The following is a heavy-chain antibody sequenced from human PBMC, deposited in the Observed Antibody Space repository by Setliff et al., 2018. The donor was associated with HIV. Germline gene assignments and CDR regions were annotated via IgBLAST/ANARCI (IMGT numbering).Heavy chain of an antibody. CDR3: ARGRCSGGSCYGRYSYFYMDV. V-gene: IGHV4-34*01. CDR2: ITHSGAT. CDR1: GESFSEYS. D-gene: IGHD2-15*01. Sequence: SETLSLTCAVYGESFSEYSWTWIRQPPGKGLEWIGEITHSGATNYNPSLKSRVTISVDTSKNQFSLTVTSLTAADTAVYYSARGRCSGGSCYGRYSYFYMDVWGKGTTVTVSS. J-gene: IGHJ6*03.